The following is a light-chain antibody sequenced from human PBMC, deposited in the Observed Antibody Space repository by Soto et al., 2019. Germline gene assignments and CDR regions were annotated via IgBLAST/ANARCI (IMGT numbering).Light chain of an antibody. CDR1: QSVSSY. CDR3: QQRSNWPPVT. V-gene: IGKV3-11*01. Sequence: EIVLTQSLATLSLSPGERATLSCRASQSVSSYLAWYQQKPGQAPRLLIYDASNRATGIPARFSGSGSGTDFTLTICSLEPEDFAIYYCQQRSNWPPVTFGGGTKVEIK. J-gene: IGKJ4*01. CDR2: DAS.